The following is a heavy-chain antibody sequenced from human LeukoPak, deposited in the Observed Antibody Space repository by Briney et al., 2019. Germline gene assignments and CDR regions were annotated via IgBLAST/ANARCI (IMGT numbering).Heavy chain of an antibody. CDR3: GRDPTANYGPGSYSYNWFDP. V-gene: IGHV4-59*01. D-gene: IGHD3-10*01. CDR1: GGSISSYY. Sequence: SETLSLTCTVSGGSISSYYWSWIRQPPGKGLEWNGYIDYSGSTNYNPSLKSRVTISVDTSKNQFSLKLSSVTAADTAVYYCGRDPTANYGPGSYSYNWFDPGAREPWSPSPQ. J-gene: IGHJ5*02. CDR2: IDYSGST.